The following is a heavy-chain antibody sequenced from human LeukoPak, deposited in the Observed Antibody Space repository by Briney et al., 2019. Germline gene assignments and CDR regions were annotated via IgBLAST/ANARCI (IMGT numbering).Heavy chain of an antibody. CDR1: GFTFSSYA. CDR3: AKDRTTVVTAGIYFGL. D-gene: IGHD4-23*01. V-gene: IGHV3-23*01. J-gene: IGHJ4*02. CDR2: ISGSGEST. Sequence: GGSLRLSCAASGFTFSSYAMSWVRQAPGKGLEWVSAISGSGESTYYADSVKGRFTISRDNSKNTLYLQMNSLRAEDTAVYYCAKDRTTVVTAGIYFGLWGQGNLVTVSS.